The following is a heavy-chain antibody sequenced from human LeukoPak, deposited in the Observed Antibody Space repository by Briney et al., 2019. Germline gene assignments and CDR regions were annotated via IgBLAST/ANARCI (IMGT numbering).Heavy chain of an antibody. V-gene: IGHV4-38-2*02. CDR3: VALLWFGEVRGIDY. CDR2: IYHSGST. CDR1: GYSISSGYY. J-gene: IGHJ4*02. Sequence: SETLSLTCTVSGYSISSGYYWGWIRQPPGKGLEWIGSIYHSGSTYYNPSLKSRVTISVDTSKNQFSLKLSSVTAADTAVYYCVALLWFGEVRGIDYWGQGTLVTVSS. D-gene: IGHD3-10*01.